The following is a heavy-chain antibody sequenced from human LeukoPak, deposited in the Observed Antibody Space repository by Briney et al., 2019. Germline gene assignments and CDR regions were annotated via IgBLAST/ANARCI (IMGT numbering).Heavy chain of an antibody. CDR3: ARQGSYYRFDY. CDR2: IYYSGST. D-gene: IGHD1-26*01. V-gene: IGHV4-39*01. CDR1: GGSISSSSYY. Sequence: NPSETLSLTCTVSGGSISSSSYYWGWIRQPPGKGLEWIGSIYYSGSTYYNPSLKSRVTISVDTSKNQFSLKLSSVTAADTAVYYCARQGSYYRFDYWGQGTLVTVSS. J-gene: IGHJ4*02.